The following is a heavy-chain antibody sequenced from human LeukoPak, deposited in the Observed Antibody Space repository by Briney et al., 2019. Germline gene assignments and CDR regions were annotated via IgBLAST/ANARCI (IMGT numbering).Heavy chain of an antibody. Sequence: SETLSLTCAVYGGSFSGYYWSWIRQPPGKGLEWIGEINHSGSTNYNPSLKSRVTISVDTSKNQFSLKLSSVTAADTAVYYCAGGRGWNYYDSSALRRWGQGTMVTVSS. CDR2: INHSGST. D-gene: IGHD3-22*01. V-gene: IGHV4-34*01. CDR3: AGGRGWNYYDSSALRR. CDR1: GGSFSGYY. J-gene: IGHJ3*01.